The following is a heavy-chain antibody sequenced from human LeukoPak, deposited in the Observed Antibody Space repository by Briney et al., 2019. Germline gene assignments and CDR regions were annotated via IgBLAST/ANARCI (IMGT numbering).Heavy chain of an antibody. CDR3: ARDYYDSRGDAFDI. J-gene: IGHJ3*02. CDR1: GGSISTYA. V-gene: IGHV4-59*01. CDR2: TYYSGST. D-gene: IGHD3-22*01. Sequence: SETLSLTCTVSGGSISTYAWSWIRQPPGKGLEWIGYTYYSGSTNYNPSLKSRVTISVDTSKSQFSLKLSSVTAADTALYYCARDYYDSRGDAFDIWGQGTMVTVSS.